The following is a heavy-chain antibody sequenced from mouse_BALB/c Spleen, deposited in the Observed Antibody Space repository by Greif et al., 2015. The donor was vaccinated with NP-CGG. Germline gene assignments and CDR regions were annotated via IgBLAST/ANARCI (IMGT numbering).Heavy chain of an antibody. Sequence: VQGVESGAELVKPGASVKLSCKASGYTFTSYWMHWVKQRPGQGLEWIGYIDPSDSYTNYNQKFKGKATLTVDKSSSTAYMQLSSLTSEDSAVYYCARNDNRGYAMDYWGQGSSVTVSS. D-gene: IGHD1-3*01. CDR2: IDPSDSYT. CDR1: GYTFTSYW. J-gene: IGHJ4*01. V-gene: IGHV1-69*02. CDR3: ARNDNRGYAMDY.